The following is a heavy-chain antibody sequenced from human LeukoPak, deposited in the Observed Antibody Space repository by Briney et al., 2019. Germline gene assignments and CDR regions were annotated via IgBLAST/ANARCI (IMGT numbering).Heavy chain of an antibody. V-gene: IGHV1-18*01. D-gene: IGHD5-24*01. CDR3: ARDEMRSGSSSPWASWFDP. Sequence: AASVKVSCKASGYTFTSYGISWVRQAPGQGLEWMGWISAYNGNTNYAQKLQGRVTMTTDTSTSTAYMELRSLRSDDTAVYYCARDEMRSGSSSPWASWFDPWGQGTLVTVSS. CDR1: GYTFTSYG. CDR2: ISAYNGNT. J-gene: IGHJ5*02.